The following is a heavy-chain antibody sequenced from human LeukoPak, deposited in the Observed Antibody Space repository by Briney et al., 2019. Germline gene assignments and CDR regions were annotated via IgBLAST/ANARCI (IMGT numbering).Heavy chain of an antibody. V-gene: IGHV1-69*05. CDR2: IIPIFGTA. J-gene: IGHJ4*02. D-gene: IGHD3-10*01. CDR1: GGTFSSYA. Sequence: ASVKVSCKASGGTFSSYAISWVRQAPGQGLEWMGRIIPIFGTANYAQKFQGGVTITTDESTSTAYMELSSLRSEDTAVYYCASSTPRDYYGSGVSDWGQGTLVTVSS. CDR3: ASSTPRDYYGSGVSD.